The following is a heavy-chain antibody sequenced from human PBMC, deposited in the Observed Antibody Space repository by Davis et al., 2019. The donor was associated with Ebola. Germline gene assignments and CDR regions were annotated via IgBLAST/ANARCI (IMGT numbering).Heavy chain of an antibody. V-gene: IGHV1-18*01. J-gene: IGHJ6*02. D-gene: IGHD3-10*01. Sequence: AASVKVSCKTSGYTFTSYDVNWVRQAPGQGLEWMGWLSPNSGNTYYAQKLQGRVTMTTDTSTSTAYMELRSLRSDDTAVYYCARQLGEFFFSGMDVWGQGTTVTVSS. CDR1: GYTFTSYD. CDR2: LSPNSGNT. CDR3: ARQLGEFFFSGMDV.